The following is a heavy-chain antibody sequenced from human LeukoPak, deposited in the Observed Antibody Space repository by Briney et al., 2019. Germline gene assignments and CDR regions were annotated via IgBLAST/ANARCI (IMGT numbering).Heavy chain of an antibody. CDR3: ARGTTTVTH. V-gene: IGHV4-59*08. CDR1: GASINSYY. CDR2: IYYSGIT. Sequence: PSETLSLTCTVSGASINSYYWSWIRQPPGKGLVWLGYIYYSGITNYNPSLKSRVTISVDTSRNQFSLKLSSVTAADTAVYYCARGTTTVTHWGQGTLVTVSS. D-gene: IGHD4-11*01. J-gene: IGHJ4*02.